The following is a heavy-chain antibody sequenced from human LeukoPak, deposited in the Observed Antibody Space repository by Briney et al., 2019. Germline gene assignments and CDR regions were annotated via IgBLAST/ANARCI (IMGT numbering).Heavy chain of an antibody. V-gene: IGHV1-2*04. J-gene: IGHJ5*02. D-gene: IGHD1-26*01. CDR1: GYTFTGYY. Sequence: ASVKVSCKASGYTFTGYYMHWVRQAPGQGLEWMGWINPNSGGTNYAQKFQGWVTMTRDTSISTAYMELSRLRSDDTAVYYCARARVGATDGWFDPWGQGTLVTVSS. CDR3: ARARVGATDGWFDP. CDR2: INPNSGGT.